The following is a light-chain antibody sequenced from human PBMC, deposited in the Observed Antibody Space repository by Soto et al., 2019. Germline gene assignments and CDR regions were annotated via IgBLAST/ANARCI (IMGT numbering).Light chain of an antibody. J-gene: IGLJ1*01. Sequence: QSVLTQPPSASGSPGQSVTISCTGTSSDVGGYNYVSWYQQHPGKAPKLMIYEVSKRPSGVPDRFSGSKSGNTASLTVSGLQAEDEADYYCSSYADSNNVFGTGTKV. CDR1: SSDVGGYNY. V-gene: IGLV2-8*01. CDR2: EVS. CDR3: SSYADSNNV.